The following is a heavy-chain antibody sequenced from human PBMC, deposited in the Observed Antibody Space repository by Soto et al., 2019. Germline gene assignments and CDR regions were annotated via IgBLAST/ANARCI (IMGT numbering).Heavy chain of an antibody. Sequence: SVKVSCKASGGTFSRDSISWVRQAPGQGLEWMGGIIPIFGTANYAQKFQDRVTITADESTSTAYMELSSLRTEDTAVYYCARECSGDYCYCAMDVWGQGTTVTVSS. CDR3: ARECSGDYCYCAMDV. CDR2: IIPIFGTA. J-gene: IGHJ6*02. V-gene: IGHV1-69*13. D-gene: IGHD2-15*01. CDR1: GGTFSRDS.